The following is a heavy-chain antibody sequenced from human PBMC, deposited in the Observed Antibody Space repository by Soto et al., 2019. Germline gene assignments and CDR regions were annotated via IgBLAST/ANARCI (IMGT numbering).Heavy chain of an antibody. CDR3: ASSASYRERDCSAN. CDR2: IHLRSGNT. D-gene: IGHD2-21*02. V-gene: IGHV4-39*01. CDR1: GGSISSSSFY. Sequence: PSETLSLTCTVSGGSISSSSFYWGWVRQTPGKGLEWITSIHLRSGNTYYNPSLKSRVTISVDTSENQFSLTLTSVTAADTAVYFFASSASYRERDCSANWRQGTLVTVSS. J-gene: IGHJ4*02.